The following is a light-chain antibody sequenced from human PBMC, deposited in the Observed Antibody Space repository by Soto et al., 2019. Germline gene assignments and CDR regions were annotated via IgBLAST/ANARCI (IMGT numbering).Light chain of an antibody. J-gene: IGKJ1*01. V-gene: IGKV3-15*01. CDR1: QSVSSN. CDR2: GAS. Sequence: EIMMTPSPATLSVSPVERFTLSCRASQSVSSNLACYQQKPGQSPRLLIYGASTRATGIPARFSGSVSGTEFTLTISSLQSEDFAVYYCKQYINLWTFGQGTKVDIK. CDR3: KQYINLWT.